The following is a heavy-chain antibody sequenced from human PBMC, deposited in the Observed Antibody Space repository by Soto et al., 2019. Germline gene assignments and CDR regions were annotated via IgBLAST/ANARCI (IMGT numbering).Heavy chain of an antibody. V-gene: IGHV1-8*01. J-gene: IGHJ6*02. CDR1: GYTFTSYD. Sequence: QVQLVQSGAEVKKPGASVKVSCKASGYTFTSYDINWVRQATGQGLEWMGWMNPNSGNTGYAQKFQGRVTMTRTTSISTAYMELSSLRSEDTAVYYCARWPDGYYYYGMDVWGQATTVTVSS. CDR3: ARWPDGYYYYGMDV. CDR2: MNPNSGNT.